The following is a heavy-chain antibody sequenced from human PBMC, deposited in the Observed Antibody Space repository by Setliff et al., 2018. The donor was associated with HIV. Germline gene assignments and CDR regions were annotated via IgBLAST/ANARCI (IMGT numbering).Heavy chain of an antibody. CDR2: INTDGSST. J-gene: IGHJ5*01. V-gene: IGHV3-74*01. CDR1: GFTFNSYW. Sequence: GESLKISCVASGFTFNSYWMYWVRQAPGKGLVWVSRINTDGSSTSYADSVKGRFTNSRDNAKNTLYLQMDSLRAEDTAVYYCARGGANPSWFDSWGQGTLVTV. CDR3: ARGGANPSWFDS. D-gene: IGHD3-16*01.